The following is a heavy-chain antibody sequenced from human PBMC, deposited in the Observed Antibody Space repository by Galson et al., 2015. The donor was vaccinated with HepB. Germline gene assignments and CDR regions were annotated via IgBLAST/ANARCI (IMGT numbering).Heavy chain of an antibody. CDR3: ARPKYCSSTNCADAYDI. D-gene: IGHD2-2*01. J-gene: IGHJ3*02. V-gene: IGHV4-34*01. CDR1: GGSFSGYY. CDR2: INHSGRT. Sequence: ETLSLTCAVYGGSFSGYYWSRIRQPPGKGLEWIGDINHSGRTNYNPSLKSRITISVDTSKNQFSLKLSSVTAADTAVYYCARPKYCSSTNCADAYDIWGQGTMVTVSS.